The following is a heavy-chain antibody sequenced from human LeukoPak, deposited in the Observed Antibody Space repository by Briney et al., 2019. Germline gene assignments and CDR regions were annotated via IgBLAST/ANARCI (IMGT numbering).Heavy chain of an antibody. V-gene: IGHV1-8*03. CDR1: GYTFTSYD. CDR2: MNPNSGNT. J-gene: IGHJ4*02. D-gene: IGHD6-19*01. CDR3: ATSWQSGWDSLSTFDY. Sequence: ASVKVSCKASGYTFTSYDINWVRQATGQGLEWMGWMNPNSGNTGYAQKFQGRVTITRNTSISTAYMELSSLRSEDTAVYYCATSWQSGWDSLSTFDYWGQGTLVTVSS.